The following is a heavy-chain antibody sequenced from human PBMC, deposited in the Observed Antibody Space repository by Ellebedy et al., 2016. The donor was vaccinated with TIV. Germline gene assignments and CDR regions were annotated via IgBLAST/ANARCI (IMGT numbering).Heavy chain of an antibody. Sequence: ASVKVSXXASGYTFTGYYMHWVRQAPGQGLEWMGWINPNSGGTNYAQKLQGRVTMTTDTSTSTAYMELRSLRSDDTAVYYCARDAEDYYGSGSYRRNFDYWGQGTLVTVSS. V-gene: IGHV1-2*02. CDR2: INPNSGGT. CDR3: ARDAEDYYGSGSYRRNFDY. J-gene: IGHJ4*02. D-gene: IGHD3-10*01. CDR1: GYTFTGYY.